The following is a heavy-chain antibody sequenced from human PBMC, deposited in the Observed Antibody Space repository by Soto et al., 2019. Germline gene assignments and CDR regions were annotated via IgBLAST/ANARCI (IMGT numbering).Heavy chain of an antibody. J-gene: IGHJ4*02. D-gene: IGHD6-19*01. V-gene: IGHV4-38-2*01. CDR1: GEYISNGYY. Sequence: PSETLSLTCAVSGEYISNGYYWACIRQPPGKWLEWIGSIFHSGTTYYNPSIKSRVTIAVDTSKNQFSLKLSSVTAADTAVYYCARGYSSGWEIFDYWGQGTLVTVS. CDR2: IFHSGTT. CDR3: ARGYSSGWEIFDY.